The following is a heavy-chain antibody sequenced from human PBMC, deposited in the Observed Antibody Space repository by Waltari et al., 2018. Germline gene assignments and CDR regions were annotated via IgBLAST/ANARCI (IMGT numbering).Heavy chain of an antibody. Sequence: QVQLQESGPGLAKASQTLSLTCDVSGGSISNLNFYWSWIRPPAGKGLEWIGRIYRSGWTDYNPSLRGRATMFLDMSKNQFSLTVDSLIAADTAVYYCAVSPDTATSRAAFHFWGPGTTVSVSS. J-gene: IGHJ6*02. CDR1: GGSISNLNFY. D-gene: IGHD5-18*01. CDR3: AVSPDTATSRAAFHF. V-gene: IGHV4-61*02. CDR2: IYRSGWT.